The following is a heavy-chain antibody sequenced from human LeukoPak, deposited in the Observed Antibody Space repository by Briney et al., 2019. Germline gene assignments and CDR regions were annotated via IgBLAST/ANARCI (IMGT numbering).Heavy chain of an antibody. CDR3: ARGPCERMNQCYPEANWFDP. CDR2: INPSGGST. J-gene: IGHJ5*02. Sequence: WASVKVSCKASGYTFTSYYMHWVRQAPGQGLEWMGIINPSGGSTSYAQKFQGRVTMTRDTSISTAYMELSRLRSDDTAVYYCARGPCERMNQCYPEANWFDPWGQGTLVTVSS. V-gene: IGHV1-46*01. CDR1: GYTFTSYY. D-gene: IGHD1-14*01.